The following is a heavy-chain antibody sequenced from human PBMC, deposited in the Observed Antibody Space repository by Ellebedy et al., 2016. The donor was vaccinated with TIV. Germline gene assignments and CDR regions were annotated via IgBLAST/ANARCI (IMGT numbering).Heavy chain of an antibody. CDR3: AKTKGYSDAFDS. V-gene: IGHV3-23*01. Sequence: GGSLRLXXAVSGFTFSRNFMNWVRQAPGKGLEGVPSISANGINTYDADSVKGRFTISRDNSKNTLYLQMNGLRAEDTAIYYCAKTKGYSDAFDSWGQGTMVTVS. CDR2: ISANGINT. CDR1: GFTFSRNF. D-gene: IGHD5-18*01. J-gene: IGHJ3*01.